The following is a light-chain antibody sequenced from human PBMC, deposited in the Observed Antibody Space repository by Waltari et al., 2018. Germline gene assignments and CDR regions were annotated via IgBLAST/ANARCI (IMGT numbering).Light chain of an antibody. CDR3: CSYAGRATWA. Sequence: QSALTQPRSVSGSPGHSVTISCTGTSSDVGGYAYVSWYQQHPGKAPKLVIYGVNKRPSGVPDRFSGSKSGNTACLTISGLQADDEADYNCCSYAGRATWAFGGGTKLTVL. CDR1: SSDVGGYAY. J-gene: IGLJ3*02. V-gene: IGLV2-11*01. CDR2: GVN.